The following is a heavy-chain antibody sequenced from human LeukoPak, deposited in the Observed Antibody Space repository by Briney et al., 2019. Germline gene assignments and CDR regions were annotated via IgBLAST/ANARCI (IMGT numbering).Heavy chain of an antibody. CDR1: GLTLDDYA. CDR3: AKGEYYYDSSGYPIDY. D-gene: IGHD3-22*01. V-gene: IGHV3-9*01. Sequence: PGGSLRLSCAASGLTLDDYAMHWVRQAPGKGLEWVPGISWNSGSIGYADSVKGRFTISRDNAKNSLYLQMNSLRAEDTALYYCAKGEYYYDSSGYPIDYWGHGTLVTVSS. J-gene: IGHJ4*01. CDR2: ISWNSGSI.